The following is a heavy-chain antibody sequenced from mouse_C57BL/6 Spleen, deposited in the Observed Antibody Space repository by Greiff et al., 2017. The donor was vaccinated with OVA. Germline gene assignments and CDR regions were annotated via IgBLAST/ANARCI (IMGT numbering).Heavy chain of an antibody. J-gene: IGHJ1*03. Sequence: VQLQQSGPVLVKPGASVKMSCKASGYTFTDYYMNWVKQSHGKSLEWIGVINPYNGGTSYNQKFKGKATLTVDKSSSTAYMELNSLTSEDSAVYYWARTGNYYGSSSHDWYFDVWGTGTTVTVSS. CDR1: GYTFTDYY. V-gene: IGHV1-19*01. D-gene: IGHD1-1*01. CDR2: INPYNGGT. CDR3: ARTGNYYGSSSHDWYFDV.